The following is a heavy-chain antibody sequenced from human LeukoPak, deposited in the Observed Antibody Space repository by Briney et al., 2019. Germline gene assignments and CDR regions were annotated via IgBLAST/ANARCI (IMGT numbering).Heavy chain of an antibody. Sequence: GESLKISCKASGYSFSSYWIDWVRQMPGKGLEWMGIIFPGDSDTRYSPSFQGQVTISADRSIFTAYLQWSGLKASDTAMYFCTRRGTYYRGGDYWGQGTLVTVSS. CDR3: TRRGTYYRGGDY. J-gene: IGHJ4*02. V-gene: IGHV5-51*01. D-gene: IGHD1-26*01. CDR1: GYSFSSYW. CDR2: IFPGDSDT.